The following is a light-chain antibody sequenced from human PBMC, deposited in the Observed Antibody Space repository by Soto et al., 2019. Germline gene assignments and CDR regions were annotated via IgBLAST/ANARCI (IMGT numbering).Light chain of an antibody. V-gene: IGKV3-20*01. J-gene: IGKJ1*01. CDR2: GAS. CDR1: QSGSSSY. Sequence: EIVFPQSPGTLSLSPGSSAILSFRASQSGSSSYLAWYRQKPGQAPRLLIYGASTRATGIPDRFSGSGSGTEFTLTISRLESEDFAVDYCQKYNNWPRTVGQGTKVDIK. CDR3: QKYNNWPRT.